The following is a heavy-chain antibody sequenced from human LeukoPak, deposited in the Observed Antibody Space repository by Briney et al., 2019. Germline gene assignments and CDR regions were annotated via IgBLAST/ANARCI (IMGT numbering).Heavy chain of an antibody. J-gene: IGHJ6*02. Sequence: GGSLRLSCAASGFTVGSNYMSWVRQAPGKGLEWVSVIYSGGSTYYADSVKGRFTISRHNSKNTLYLQMNSLRAEDTAVYYCARVGVVVPAATTTTYYYYGMDVWGQGTTVTVSS. CDR1: GFTVGSNY. CDR3: ARVGVVVPAATTTTYYYYGMDV. CDR2: IYSGGST. V-gene: IGHV3-53*04. D-gene: IGHD2-2*01.